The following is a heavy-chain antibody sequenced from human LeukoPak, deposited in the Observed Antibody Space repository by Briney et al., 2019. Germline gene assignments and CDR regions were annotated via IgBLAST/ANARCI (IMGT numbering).Heavy chain of an antibody. CDR2: IYSGGST. CDR3: ARGELRYFDWLKF. V-gene: IGHV3-53*01. J-gene: IGHJ3*01. CDR1: GFTVSSNY. D-gene: IGHD3-9*01. Sequence: PGGSLRLSCAASGFTVSSNYMSWVRQAPGKGLEWVSVIYSGGSTYYADPVKGRFTISRDNSKNTLYLQMNSLRAEDTAVYYCARGELRYFDWLKFWGQGTMVTVSS.